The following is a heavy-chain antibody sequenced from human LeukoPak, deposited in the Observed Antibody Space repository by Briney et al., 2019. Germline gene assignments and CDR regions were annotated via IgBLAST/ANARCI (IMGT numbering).Heavy chain of an antibody. D-gene: IGHD5/OR15-5a*01. CDR1: GFTFSSYA. J-gene: IGHJ4*02. Sequence: ARSLRLSCAASGFTFSSYAMHWVRQAPGKGREWGAVISYDGSNKYYEDSVKGRFTISRENSKNTLFLPMNTLRADDTAVYFCARQMTSTRLFDSWGQGTVVSVSS. CDR2: ISYDGSNK. CDR3: ARQMTSTRLFDS. V-gene: IGHV3-30-3*01.